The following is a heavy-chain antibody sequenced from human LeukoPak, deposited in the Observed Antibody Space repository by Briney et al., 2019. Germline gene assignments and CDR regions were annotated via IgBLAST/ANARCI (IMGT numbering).Heavy chain of an antibody. D-gene: IGHD2-2*01. J-gene: IGHJ4*02. CDR3: ARRVVVPAANDYSYYFDY. CDR2: IYYSGST. CDR1: GGSISSGSYY. Sequence: SETLSLTCTVSGGSISSGSYYWGWIRQPPGKGLEWIGSIYYSGSTYYNSSLKSRVTISVDTSKNQFSLKLSSVTAADTAVYYCARRVVVPAANDYSYYFDYWGQGTLVTVSS. V-gene: IGHV4-39*01.